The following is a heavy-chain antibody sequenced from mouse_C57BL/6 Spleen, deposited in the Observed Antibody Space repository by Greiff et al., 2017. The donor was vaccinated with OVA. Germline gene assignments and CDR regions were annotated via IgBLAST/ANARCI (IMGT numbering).Heavy chain of an antibody. CDR1: GFTFSSYT. V-gene: IGHV5-9*01. D-gene: IGHD2-4*01. CDR3: AREGGYDYDWFAY. Sequence: EVKLQESGGGLVKPGGSLKLSCAASGFTFSSYTMSWVRQTPEKRLEWVATISGGGGNTYYPDSVKGRFTISRDNAKNTLYLQMSSLRSEDTALYYCAREGGYDYDWFAYWGQGTLVTVSA. J-gene: IGHJ3*01. CDR2: ISGGGGNT.